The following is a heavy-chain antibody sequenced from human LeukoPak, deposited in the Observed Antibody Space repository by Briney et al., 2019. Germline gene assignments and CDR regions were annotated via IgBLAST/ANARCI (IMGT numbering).Heavy chain of an antibody. D-gene: IGHD6-13*01. CDR2: ISGSGGST. CDR3: AKESRWAYYFDY. V-gene: IGHV3-23*01. J-gene: IGHJ4*02. CDR1: GFTLSTYA. Sequence: GGSLRLSCAASGFTLSTYAMSWVRQAPGKGLEWVSAISGSGGSTYYADSVKGRFTISRDNSKNTLYLQMNSLRAEDTAVYYCAKESRWAYYFDYWGQGTLVTVSS.